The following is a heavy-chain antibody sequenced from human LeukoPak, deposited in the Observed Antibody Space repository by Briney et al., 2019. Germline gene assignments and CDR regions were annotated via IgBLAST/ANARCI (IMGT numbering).Heavy chain of an antibody. CDR2: INHSGST. D-gene: IGHD3-10*01. CDR3: ARGRRYYGSGSSYGMDV. V-gene: IGHV4-34*01. CDR1: GGTFSGYY. Sequence: SETLCLTCAVYGGTFSGYYLRWIRQPPVKGLEWIGEINHSGSTNYNPPLQSRVTISVDTSKSQFSLKLSSVTAADTAVYYCARGRRYYGSGSSYGMDVWGQGTTVTVSS. J-gene: IGHJ6*02.